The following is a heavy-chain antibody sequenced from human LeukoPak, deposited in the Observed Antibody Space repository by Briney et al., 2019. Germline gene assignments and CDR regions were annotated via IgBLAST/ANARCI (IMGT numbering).Heavy chain of an antibody. CDR2: IHSSGST. V-gene: IGHV4-4*07. CDR1: GGSINTYY. CDR3: ARDNDFFDY. J-gene: IGHJ4*02. Sequence: SETLSLTCSVSGGSINTYYWSCIRQPAGKGLEWIGRIHSSGSTHYNPSLKSRVTMSLDTSKNQFSLKLTSVTAADTALYYCARDNDFFDYWGQGTLVTVSS.